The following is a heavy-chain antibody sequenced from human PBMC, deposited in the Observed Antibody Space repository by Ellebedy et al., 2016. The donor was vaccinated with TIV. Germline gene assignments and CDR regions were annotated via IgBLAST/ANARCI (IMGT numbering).Heavy chain of an antibody. J-gene: IGHJ4*02. D-gene: IGHD5-24*01. CDR1: GFTFADYA. V-gene: IGHV3-49*03. CDR2: IRIKAFGGTT. CDR3: TRGRLEMATTFDY. Sequence: PGGSLRLSCTASGFTFADYAMTWFRQAPGKGLEWVGFIRIKAFGGTTDYAASVKGRFTVSRDDSKSIAYLQMNSLKTEDTAVYYCTRGRLEMATTFDYWGQGTLVTVSS.